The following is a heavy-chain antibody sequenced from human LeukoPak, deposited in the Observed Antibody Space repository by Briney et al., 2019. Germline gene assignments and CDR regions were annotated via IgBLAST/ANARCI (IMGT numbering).Heavy chain of an antibody. J-gene: IGHJ4*02. V-gene: IGHV3-74*01. CDR1: GFSFSGHW. D-gene: IGHD6-6*01. Sequence: GGSLRLSCTASGFSFSGHWMHWARQLPGKGLVWVSRISPTGSTTSYADSVKGRFTVSRDNAKNTFYLQVNNLRAEDTAVYYCARGPNSNWSGLDFWGQGTLLTVSS. CDR3: ARGPNSNWSGLDF. CDR2: ISPTGSTT.